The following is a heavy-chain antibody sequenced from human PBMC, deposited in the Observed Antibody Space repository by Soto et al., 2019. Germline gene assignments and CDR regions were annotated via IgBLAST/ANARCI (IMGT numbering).Heavy chain of an antibody. CDR1: NSGDYY. CDR2: IYYSGST. Sequence: NSGDYYWSWIRQSPGKGLEWIGYIYYSGSTYYNPSLKSRSTISIDTSKNQFFLDVDSVTAADTAVYYCARLYTGYEAFDYWGQGTLVTVSS. D-gene: IGHD5-12*01. J-gene: IGHJ4*02. V-gene: IGHV4-30-4*01. CDR3: ARLYTGYEAFDY.